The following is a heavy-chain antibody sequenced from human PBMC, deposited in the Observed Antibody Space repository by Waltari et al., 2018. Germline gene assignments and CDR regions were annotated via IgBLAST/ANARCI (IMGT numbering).Heavy chain of an antibody. D-gene: IGHD3-10*01. V-gene: IGHV5-51*01. CDR3: ARRGGSGNFLVDF. J-gene: IGHJ4*02. CDR2: INPGDSDT. CDR1: GYTFTNYW. Sequence: EVQLVQSGAEVKKPGESLKISCEGSGYTFTNYWIGWVRQMPGKGLEWSGIINPGDSDTKSTPSFEGQVTISADKSTNTAYLQWSSLKASDTAMYYCARRGGSGNFLVDFWGQGTLVTVSS.